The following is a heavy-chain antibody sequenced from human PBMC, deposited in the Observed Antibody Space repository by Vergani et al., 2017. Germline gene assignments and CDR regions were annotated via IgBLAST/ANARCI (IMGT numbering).Heavy chain of an antibody. CDR1: GYSISSGYY. CDR2: IYHSGST. J-gene: IGHJ6*03. D-gene: IGHD3-3*01. Sequence: QVQLQESGPGLVKPSETLSLTCAVSGYSISSGYYWGWIRQPPGKGLEWIGSIYHSGSTYYNPSLKSRVTISVDTSKNQFSLKLSSVTAADTAVYYCARGITIFGVVRYYYYMDVWGKGTTVTVSS. V-gene: IGHV4-38-2*01. CDR3: ARGITIFGVVRYYYYMDV.